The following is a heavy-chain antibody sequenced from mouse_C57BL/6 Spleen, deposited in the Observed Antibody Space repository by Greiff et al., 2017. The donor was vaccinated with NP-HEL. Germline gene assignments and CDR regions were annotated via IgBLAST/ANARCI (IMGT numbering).Heavy chain of an antibody. CDR3: ARTHYSNYVWYFDV. J-gene: IGHJ1*03. D-gene: IGHD2-5*01. Sequence: VQLQQSGPELVKPGASVKISCKASGYSFTSYYIHWVKQRPGQGLEWIGWIYPGSGNTKYNEKFKGKATLTADTSSSTAYMQLSSLTSEDSAVYYCARTHYSNYVWYFDVWGTGTTVTVSS. CDR1: GYSFTSYY. CDR2: IYPGSGNT. V-gene: IGHV1-66*01.